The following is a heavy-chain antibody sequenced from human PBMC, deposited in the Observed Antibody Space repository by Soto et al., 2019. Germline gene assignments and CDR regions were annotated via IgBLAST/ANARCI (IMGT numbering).Heavy chain of an antibody. CDR3: ARGDSDFADFDY. CDR2: IYSGDST. D-gene: IGHD4-4*01. V-gene: IGHV3-53*01. CDR1: GFAVSNNY. J-gene: IGHJ4*02. Sequence: EVQLVESGGGLIQPGGSLRLSCAASGFAVSNNYMSWVRQAPGKGLEWVSVIYSGDSTYYADFVKGRFTISRDNSKNTLYLQMNSLRAEDTAVYFCARGDSDFADFDYWGQGTLVIVSS.